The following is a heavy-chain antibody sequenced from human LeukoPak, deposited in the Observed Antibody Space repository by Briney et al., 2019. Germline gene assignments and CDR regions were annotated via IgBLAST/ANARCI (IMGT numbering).Heavy chain of an antibody. CDR1: GGTFSSYA. Sequence: GASVKVSCKASGGTFSSYAISRVRQAPGQGLEWMGGIIPIFGTANYAQKFQGRVTITADESTSTAYMELSSLRSEDTAVYYCAITIFGVVIITIDAFDIWGQGTMVTVSS. V-gene: IGHV1-69*01. CDR3: AITIFGVVIITIDAFDI. CDR2: IIPIFGTA. D-gene: IGHD3-3*01. J-gene: IGHJ3*02.